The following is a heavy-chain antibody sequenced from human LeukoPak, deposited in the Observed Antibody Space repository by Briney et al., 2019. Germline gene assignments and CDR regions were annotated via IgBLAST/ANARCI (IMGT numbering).Heavy chain of an antibody. Sequence: GGSLRLSCAASGFTFDSYAMTWVRQAPGKGLGWVSSISGGGGITNYADSVKGRFTISRDNSKYTLFLQMNSLRAEDTAVYYCAKYGVDCSSTSCYPLYYMDVWGKGTTVTVSS. V-gene: IGHV3-23*01. CDR3: AKYGVDCSSTSCYPLYYMDV. CDR2: ISGGGGIT. D-gene: IGHD2-2*01. CDR1: GFTFDSYA. J-gene: IGHJ6*03.